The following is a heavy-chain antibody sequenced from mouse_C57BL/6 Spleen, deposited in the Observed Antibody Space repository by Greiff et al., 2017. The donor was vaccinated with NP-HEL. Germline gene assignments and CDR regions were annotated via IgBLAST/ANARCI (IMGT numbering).Heavy chain of an antibody. CDR1: GYTFTDYE. CDR2: IDPETGGT. V-gene: IGHV1-15*01. J-gene: IGHJ1*03. Sequence: QVQLKQSGAELVRPGASVTLSCKASGYTFTDYEMHWVKQTPVHGLEWIGAIDPETGGTAYNQKFKGKAILTADKSSSTAYMELRSLTSDDSAVYYCTRTPPYYGSSHWYFDVWGTGTTVTVSS. D-gene: IGHD1-1*01. CDR3: TRTPPYYGSSHWYFDV.